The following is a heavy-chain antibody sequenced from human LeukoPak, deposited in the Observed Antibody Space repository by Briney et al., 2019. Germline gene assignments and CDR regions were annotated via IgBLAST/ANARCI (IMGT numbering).Heavy chain of an antibody. V-gene: IGHV4-59*01. CDR1: GGSISSYY. CDR2: IYYSGST. D-gene: IGHD2-15*01. Sequence: SESLSLTCTVSGGSISSYYWSWIRQPPGKGLELIGYIYYSGSTNYNPSLKSRVAISVDTSKNQFSLKLSSVTAADTAVYYCARVSSGVYFDYWGQGTLVTVSS. J-gene: IGHJ4*02. CDR3: ARVSSGVYFDY.